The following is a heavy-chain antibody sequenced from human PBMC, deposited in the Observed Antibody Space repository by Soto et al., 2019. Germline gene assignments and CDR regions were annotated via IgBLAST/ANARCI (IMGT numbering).Heavy chain of an antibody. CDR1: GFTFSNYA. CDR2: IRGSGSIT. CDR3: AKSAGKYSSSPARYLDL. Sequence: ELQLLESGGGLVQPGGSLRLSCAASGFTFSNYAMSWVRQAPGKGLEWVSAIRGSGSITYYAGSVKGRFTISRDNSKNTLSRQRNSLRDEDTAVYYCAKSAGKYSSSPARYLDLWGRGTLVTVSS. J-gene: IGHJ2*01. V-gene: IGHV3-23*01. D-gene: IGHD6-6*01.